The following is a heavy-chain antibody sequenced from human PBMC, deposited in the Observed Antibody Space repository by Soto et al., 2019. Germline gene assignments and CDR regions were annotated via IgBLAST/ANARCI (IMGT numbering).Heavy chain of an antibody. V-gene: IGHV2-70*04. D-gene: IGHD3-22*01. CDR2: IDWDDDK. CDR3: ARTHYYYDSSGYYYYWFDP. J-gene: IGHJ5*02. CDR1: GFSLSTSGMR. Sequence: GSGPTLVNPTQTLTLTCTFSGFSLSTSGMRVSWIRQPPGKALEWLARIDWDDDKFYSTSLKTRLTISKDTSKNQVVLTMTNMDPVDTATYYCARTHYYYDSSGYYYYWFDPWGQGTPVTVSS.